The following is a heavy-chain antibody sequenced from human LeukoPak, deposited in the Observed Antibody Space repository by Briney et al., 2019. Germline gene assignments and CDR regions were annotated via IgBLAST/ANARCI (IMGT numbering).Heavy chain of an antibody. CDR2: ISSSGSTI. Sequence: PGGSLRLSCAASGFTFSDYYMSWIRQAPGKGLEWVSYISSSGSTIYYADSVKGRFTISRDNAKNSLYLQMNSLRAEDTAVYYCAKDRDYDSTSYHRGAFDIWGQGTMVTVSS. CDR1: GFTFSDYY. V-gene: IGHV3-11*01. CDR3: AKDRDYDSTSYHRGAFDI. J-gene: IGHJ3*02. D-gene: IGHD3-22*01.